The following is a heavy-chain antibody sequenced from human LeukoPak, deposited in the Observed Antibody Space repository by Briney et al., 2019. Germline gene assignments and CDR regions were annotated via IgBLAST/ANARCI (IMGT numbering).Heavy chain of an antibody. J-gene: IGHJ6*02. CDR3: AKDIRMVVVPVSIPRDDYGMDV. V-gene: IGHV3-23*01. D-gene: IGHD2-2*01. CDR2: ISGSGGST. CDR1: GFTFSGYS. Sequence: GGSLRLSCAASGFTFSGYSMSWVRQAPGKGLEWVSAISGSGGSTYYAGSMNGRFIISRDNSKDTLYLQMNSLRAEDTAVYYCAKDIRMVVVPVSIPRDDYGMDVWGQGTMVTVSS.